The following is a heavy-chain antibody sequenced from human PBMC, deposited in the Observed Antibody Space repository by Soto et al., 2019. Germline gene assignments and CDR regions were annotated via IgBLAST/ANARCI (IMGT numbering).Heavy chain of an antibody. Sequence: SETLSLTCTVSGGSISSYYWSWIRQPPGKGLDWIGYIYYSGSTNYNPSLKSRVTISVDTSKNQFSLKLSSVTAADTAVYYCARERIVAATPFRYYYYYMDFSGKGTTVTVSS. D-gene: IGHD2-15*01. CDR3: ARERIVAATPFRYYYYYMDF. CDR1: GGSISSYY. V-gene: IGHV4-59*01. J-gene: IGHJ6*03. CDR2: IYYSGST.